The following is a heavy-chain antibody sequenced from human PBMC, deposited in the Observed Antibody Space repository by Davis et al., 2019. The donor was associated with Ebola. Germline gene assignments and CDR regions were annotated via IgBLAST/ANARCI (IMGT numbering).Heavy chain of an antibody. Sequence: GSLRLSCAVYGGSFSGYYWNWIRQPPGKGLEWIGEINHSGSTNYNPSLKSRVTISVDTSKNQFSLKLSSVTAADTAVYYCARGRRYSYGPLGYWGQGTLVTVSS. V-gene: IGHV4-34*01. D-gene: IGHD5-18*01. CDR2: INHSGST. CDR3: ARGRRYSYGPLGY. J-gene: IGHJ4*02. CDR1: GGSFSGYY.